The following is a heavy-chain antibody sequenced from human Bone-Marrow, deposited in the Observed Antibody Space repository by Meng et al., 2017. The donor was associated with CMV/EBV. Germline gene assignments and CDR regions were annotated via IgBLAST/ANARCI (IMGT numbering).Heavy chain of an antibody. D-gene: IGHD3-3*01. Sequence: GESLKISCAASRSTFSNYGMHWVRQAPGKGLEWVAFIRSDGSNKYYADSVKGRFTISSDNSKNTLILQINSRRAEETVVYYCAKVRSRQGDYDFWSGFYNYWGQGTLVTVSS. CDR1: RSTFSNYG. J-gene: IGHJ4*02. V-gene: IGHV3-30*02. CDR3: AKVRSRQGDYDFWSGFYNY. CDR2: IRSDGSNK.